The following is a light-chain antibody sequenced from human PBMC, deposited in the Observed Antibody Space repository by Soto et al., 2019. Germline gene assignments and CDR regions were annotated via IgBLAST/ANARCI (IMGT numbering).Light chain of an antibody. Sequence: ETAFTQSPATLSLSPGERATLSCRASQSVSGTLAWYQQKPGQAPRLLLYGASTRATSFPARFSGSGSGTDFTLPISSLQSEDFAVYYCQQYNNWPWTFGQGTKVDIK. CDR2: GAS. CDR3: QQYNNWPWT. CDR1: QSVSGT. J-gene: IGKJ1*01. V-gene: IGKV3-15*01.